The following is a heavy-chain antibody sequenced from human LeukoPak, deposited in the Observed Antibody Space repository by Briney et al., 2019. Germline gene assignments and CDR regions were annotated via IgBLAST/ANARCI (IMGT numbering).Heavy chain of an antibody. Sequence: ASVKVSCKTSGYTFTGSYMQCVRQAPGQGLEWMGWINPNSGGTNYAQSFQGRVTMTRDTSISTVYMELSRLHFGDTAVYYCAGELWVGGTDDAFDVWGPGTMVTVSS. CDR3: AGELWVGGTDDAFDV. CDR2: INPNSGGT. V-gene: IGHV1-2*02. D-gene: IGHD1-26*01. J-gene: IGHJ3*01. CDR1: GYTFTGSY.